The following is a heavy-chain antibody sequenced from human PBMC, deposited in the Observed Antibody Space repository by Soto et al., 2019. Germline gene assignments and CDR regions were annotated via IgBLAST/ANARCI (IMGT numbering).Heavy chain of an antibody. V-gene: IGHV4-31*03. CDR1: GASISSGGYY. D-gene: IGHD4-17*01. J-gene: IGHJ4*02. CDR2: IYYTGTT. Sequence: PSETLSLTCTVSGASISSGGYYWSWFRQHPGKGLEWIGYIYYTGTTDYNPSLKSRVDISIDTSETQFSLNLSSVTVADTAVYYCARGAYGDYAYWGQGTLVTVSS. CDR3: ARGAYGDYAY.